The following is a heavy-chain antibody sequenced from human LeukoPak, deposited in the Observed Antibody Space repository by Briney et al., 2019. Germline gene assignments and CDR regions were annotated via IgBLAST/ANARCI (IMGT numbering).Heavy chain of an antibody. Sequence: TASETLSLTCTVSGGSISSYYWSWTRQPAGKGLEWIGRIYTSGSTNYNPSLKSRVTMSVDTSKNQFSLKLSSVTAADTAVYYCARDSPSSWSGSDAFDIWGQGTMVTVSS. CDR3: ARDSPSSWSGSDAFDI. D-gene: IGHD3-3*01. V-gene: IGHV4-4*07. J-gene: IGHJ3*02. CDR2: IYTSGST. CDR1: GGSISSYY.